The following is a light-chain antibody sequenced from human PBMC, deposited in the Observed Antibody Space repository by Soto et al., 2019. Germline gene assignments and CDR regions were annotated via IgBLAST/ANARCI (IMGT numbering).Light chain of an antibody. CDR1: QSVFGY. J-gene: IGKJ5*01. Sequence: ENVLTQFPVTLSLSPGERATLSCRASQSVFGYLAWYQHKPGQAPRLLIYDASNRATGVPARFSGSGSGTDFTLTISSLEPEDFAVYYCQQRYRWPPITFGQGTRMEIK. V-gene: IGKV3-11*01. CDR3: QQRYRWPPIT. CDR2: DAS.